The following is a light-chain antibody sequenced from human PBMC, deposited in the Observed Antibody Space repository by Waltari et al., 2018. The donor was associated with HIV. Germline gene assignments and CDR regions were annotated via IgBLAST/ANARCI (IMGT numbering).Light chain of an antibody. Sequence: QSVLTQPPSASGTPGQRVTIHCSGRTSNCGSYTVDWYQQFPGTAPKLLIYSNDQRPSGVPDRFSGSKSGTSASLAITGLQPEDESDYHCQSYDSTLSGWVFGGGTKLTVL. CDR3: QSYDSTLSGWV. J-gene: IGLJ3*02. V-gene: IGLV1-44*01. CDR1: TSNCGSYT. CDR2: SND.